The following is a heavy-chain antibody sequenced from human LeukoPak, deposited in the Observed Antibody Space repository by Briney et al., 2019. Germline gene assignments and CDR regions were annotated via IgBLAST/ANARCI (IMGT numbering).Heavy chain of an antibody. CDR3: LRDTGCRTTNCYSYFDY. CDR2: IKPDGSEK. Sequence: GGSLRLSCAASGFSFSSSWMSWVRQAPGKGLEWVANIKPDGSEKYYVDSVRGRFTLSRDNAKNSLYLLMNSLRAEDTAVYYCLRDTGCRTTNCYSYFDYWGQGTLVTVSS. CDR1: GFSFSSSW. J-gene: IGHJ4*02. V-gene: IGHV3-7*01. D-gene: IGHD2-2*01.